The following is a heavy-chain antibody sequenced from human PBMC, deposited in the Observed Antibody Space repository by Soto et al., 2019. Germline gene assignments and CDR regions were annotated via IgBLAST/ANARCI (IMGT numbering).Heavy chain of an antibody. CDR1: GFPFRTYS. D-gene: IGHD2-21*01. Sequence: GGSLRLSCATSGFPFRTYSMNLVRQSPGKGLEWVSSIRISGDYVHYADSVKGRFTMSRDNANNSLYLQMNSLRAEDTAVYYCARERGGHPPVVDYWGQRTLVTV. CDR3: ARERGGHPPVVDY. V-gene: IGHV3-21*01. CDR2: IRISGDYV. J-gene: IGHJ4*02.